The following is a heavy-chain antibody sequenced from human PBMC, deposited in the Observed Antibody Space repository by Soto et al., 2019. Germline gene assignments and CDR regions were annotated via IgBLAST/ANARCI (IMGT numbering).Heavy chain of an antibody. V-gene: IGHV1-18*01. D-gene: IGHD2-8*01. Sequence: ASVKVSCKASGYTFSRYGISWVRQAPGQGLEWMGWISGYNGATKYAQKVQGRVTMTIDTSTYTAYMELRSLTSDDTAIYYCAKNGQPPYYYYGMDVWGQGTTVTVSS. CDR1: GYTFSRYG. CDR2: ISGYNGAT. J-gene: IGHJ6*02. CDR3: AKNGQPPYYYYGMDV.